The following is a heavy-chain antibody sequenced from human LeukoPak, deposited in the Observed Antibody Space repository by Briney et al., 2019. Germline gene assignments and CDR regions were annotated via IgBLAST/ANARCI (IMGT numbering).Heavy chain of an antibody. CDR1: GYRFSSYG. D-gene: IGHD6-19*01. Sequence: ASVKVSCKASGYRFSSYGVTWVRQAPGQGLEWMGWISAYNGNTSYAQKLQGRVTMTTDTSTNTVYMELRSLRFDDTAVYYCARGGIAVAFGDHWGQGTLVTVSS. J-gene: IGHJ4*02. CDR3: ARGGIAVAFGDH. V-gene: IGHV1-18*01. CDR2: ISAYNGNT.